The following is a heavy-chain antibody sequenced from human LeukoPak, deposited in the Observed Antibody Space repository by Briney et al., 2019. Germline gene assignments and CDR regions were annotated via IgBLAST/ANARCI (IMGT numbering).Heavy chain of an antibody. CDR3: ARVGGRYNWFDP. D-gene: IGHD1-26*01. CDR2: INPNSGGT. J-gene: IGHJ5*02. CDR1: GYTFTGYY. Sequence: ASVKVSCKASGYTFTGYYMHWVRQAPGQGLEWMGWINPNSGGTNYAQKFQGRVTMTRDTSISTAYMELSRLRSDDTAVYYCARVGGRYNWFDPWSQGTLVTVSS. V-gene: IGHV1-2*02.